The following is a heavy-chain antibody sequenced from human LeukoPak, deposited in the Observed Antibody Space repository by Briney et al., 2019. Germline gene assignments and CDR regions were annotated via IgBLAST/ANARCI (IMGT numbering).Heavy chain of an antibody. CDR1: GFTFSSYV. Sequence: GRSLRLSCAASGFTFSSYVMHWVRQAPGKGLEWVAIISYDGSNGYYADSVKGRFTISRDNAKNSLYLQMNSLRAEDTAVYYCARDLYRWLSYWGQGTLVTVSS. CDR2: ISYDGSNG. D-gene: IGHD3-10*01. CDR3: ARDLYRWLSY. V-gene: IGHV3-30*04. J-gene: IGHJ4*02.